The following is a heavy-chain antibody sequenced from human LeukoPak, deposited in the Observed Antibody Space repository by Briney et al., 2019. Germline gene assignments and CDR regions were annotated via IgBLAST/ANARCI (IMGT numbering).Heavy chain of an antibody. J-gene: IGHJ4*02. CDR2: ISAYNGNT. CDR3: ARVVIVVVVAATGDFDY. V-gene: IGHV1-18*01. CDR1: GYTFTSYG. Sequence: ASVKVSCKASGYTFTSYGISWVRQAPGQGLEWMGCISAYNGNTNYAQKLQGRVTMTTDTSTSTAYMELRSLRSDDTAVYYCARVVIVVVVAATGDFDYWGQGTLVTVSS. D-gene: IGHD2-15*01.